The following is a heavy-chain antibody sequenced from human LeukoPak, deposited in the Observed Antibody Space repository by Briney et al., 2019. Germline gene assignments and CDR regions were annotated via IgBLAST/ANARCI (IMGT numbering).Heavy chain of an antibody. V-gene: IGHV3-23*01. CDR3: AKYPKAGSGSNSYYFDY. CDR1: GFTFSSYA. J-gene: IGHJ4*02. CDR2: ISGSGGST. Sequence: GGSLRLSCAASGFTFSSYAMSWVRQAPGKGLEWVSAISGSGGSTYYADSVKGRFTISRDNSKNTLYLQMNSLRAEDTAVYYCAKYPKAGSGSNSYYFDYWGQGTLVTVSS. D-gene: IGHD1-26*01.